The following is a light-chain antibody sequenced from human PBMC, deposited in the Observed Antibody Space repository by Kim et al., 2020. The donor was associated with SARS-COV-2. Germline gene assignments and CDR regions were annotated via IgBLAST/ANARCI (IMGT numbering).Light chain of an antibody. CDR1: QSVSTY. J-gene: IGKJ4*01. Sequence: SPGERAPLSCRASQSVSTYLAWYQQKPGQAPRLLIYDASNRATGIPDRFSGSGSGTDFTLTISSLESEDFAVYYCQQRSNWPPALTFGGGTKLEIK. V-gene: IGKV3-11*01. CDR3: QQRSNWPPALT. CDR2: DAS.